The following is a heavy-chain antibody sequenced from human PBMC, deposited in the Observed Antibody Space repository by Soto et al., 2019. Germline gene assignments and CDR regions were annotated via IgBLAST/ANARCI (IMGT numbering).Heavy chain of an antibody. D-gene: IGHD3-10*01. J-gene: IGHJ3*01. CDR1: GDSVISGGYY. CDR2: IYYSGTT. V-gene: IGHV4-31*03. Sequence: QVHLQESGPGLVKPSQTLSLTCTVSGDSVISGGYYWSWVRQHPGKGLECIGYIYYSGTTYYNPSLKSRVIMSVDASKNQSSLNLNSMTAADTAVYDCARFLQDGAFDLWGQGTMVTVSS. CDR3: ARFLQDGAFDL.